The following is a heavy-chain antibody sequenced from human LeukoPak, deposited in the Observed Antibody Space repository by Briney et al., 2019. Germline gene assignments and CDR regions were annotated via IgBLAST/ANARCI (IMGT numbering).Heavy chain of an antibody. CDR1: GGSISNYY. V-gene: IGHV4-4*07. Sequence: SETLSLTCSVSGGSISNYYWSWIRQPAGKGLEWIGRIYGRGSTNYNPSLKSRVTMSVDTSRNQFSLKLSSVTAADTAVYYCARGRFRSSTICNGGDAFDIWGQGTMVTVSS. CDR2: IYGRGST. CDR3: ARGRFRSSTICNGGDAFDI. D-gene: IGHD2-2*01. J-gene: IGHJ3*02.